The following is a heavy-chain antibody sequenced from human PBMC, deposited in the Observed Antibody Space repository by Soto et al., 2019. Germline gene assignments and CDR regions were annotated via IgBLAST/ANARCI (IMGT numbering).Heavy chain of an antibody. D-gene: IGHD3-22*01. V-gene: IGHV1-18*01. CDR3: ARDVGSGYYYSWFDP. CDR2: ISAYNGNT. J-gene: IGHJ5*02. Sequence: GASVKVSCKASGYTFTSYGISWVRQAPGQGLEWMGWISAYNGNTNYAQKLQGRVTMTTDTSTSTAYMELRSLRSDDTAVYYCARDVGSGYYYSWFDPWGQGTLVTVSS. CDR1: GYTFTSYG.